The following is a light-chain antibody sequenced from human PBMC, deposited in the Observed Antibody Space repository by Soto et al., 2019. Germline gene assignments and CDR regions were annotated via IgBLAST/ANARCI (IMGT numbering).Light chain of an antibody. CDR3: QLYGSSPVT. CDR2: GAS. CDR1: QSVSSSY. V-gene: IGKV3-20*01. J-gene: IGKJ1*01. Sequence: EIVLTQSPGTLSLSPGERATLSCRASQSVSSSYLAWYQQKPGQAPRLLIYGASSRATGMPDRFSGSGSGTDFALTISRLEPEDFAVYYCQLYGSSPVTFGQGTKGEIK.